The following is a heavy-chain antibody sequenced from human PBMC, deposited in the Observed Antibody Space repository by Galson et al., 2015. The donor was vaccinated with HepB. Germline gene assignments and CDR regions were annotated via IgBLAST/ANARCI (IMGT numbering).Heavy chain of an antibody. CDR1: GFTFDDYA. V-gene: IGHV3-9*01. D-gene: IGHD5-12*01. CDR3: AKGLRRGPKTGEAFDI. Sequence: SLRLSCAASGFTFDDYAMHWVRQAPGKGLEWVSGISWNSGSIGYADSVKGRFTISRDNAKNSLYLQMNSLRAEDTALYYCAKGLRRGPKTGEAFDIWGQGTMVTVSS. J-gene: IGHJ3*02. CDR2: ISWNSGSI.